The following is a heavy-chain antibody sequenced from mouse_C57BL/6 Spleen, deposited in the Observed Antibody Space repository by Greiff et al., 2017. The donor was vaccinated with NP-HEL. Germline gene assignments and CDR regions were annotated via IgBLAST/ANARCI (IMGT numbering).Heavy chain of an antibody. V-gene: IGHV1-18*01. CDR3: ARLSLYGSSHWYFDV. CDR1: GYTFTDYN. CDR2: INPNNGGT. Sequence: EVQLQQSGPELVKPGASVKIPCKASGYTFTDYNMDWVKQSHGKSLEWIGDINPNNGGTIYNQKFKGKATLTVDKSSSTAYMELRSLTSEDTAVYYCARLSLYGSSHWYFDVWGTGTTVTVSS. J-gene: IGHJ1*03. D-gene: IGHD1-1*01.